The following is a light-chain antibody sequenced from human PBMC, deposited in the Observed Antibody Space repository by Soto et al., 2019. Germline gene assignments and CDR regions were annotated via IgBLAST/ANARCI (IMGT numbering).Light chain of an antibody. CDR2: GAS. CDR1: QSVSSSY. Sequence: EIVLTQSPGTLSLSPGERATLSCRASQSVSSSYLAWYQQKPGQAPRLLIYGASSRATGIPDRFSGSGSGTDFTLTISRLEPEDFAVYYCQQRRNWPTTFGQGTRLEIK. J-gene: IGKJ5*01. CDR3: QQRRNWPTT. V-gene: IGKV3D-20*02.